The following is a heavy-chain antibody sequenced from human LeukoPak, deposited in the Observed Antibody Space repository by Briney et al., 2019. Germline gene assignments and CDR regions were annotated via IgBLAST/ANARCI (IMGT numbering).Heavy chain of an antibody. V-gene: IGHV3-21*01. CDR3: ARGRSITLLRGVAMSDGFDI. CDR1: GFTYTSYG. CDR2: IDTSGSYI. D-gene: IGHD3-10*01. Sequence: GGSLRLSCTASGFTYTSYGMNWVRQAPGKGLEWVSFIDTSGSYIYYGDSLKGRVTISRDNAKNSLYLQMNGLRAEDTAVYYCARGRSITLLRGVAMSDGFDIWGQGAMVTVSS. J-gene: IGHJ3*02.